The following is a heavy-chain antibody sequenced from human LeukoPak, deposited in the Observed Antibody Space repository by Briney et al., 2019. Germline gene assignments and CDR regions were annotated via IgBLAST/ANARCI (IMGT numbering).Heavy chain of an antibody. CDR1: GYTFTGYY. CDR3: ARTNWDYFDY. V-gene: IGHV1-2*02. J-gene: IGHJ4*02. Sequence: ASVKVSCTASGYTFTGYYMHWVRQAPGQGLEWMGWINPNSGGTNYAQKFQGRVTMTRKTSISTDYMELSRLRSDDADEYYCARTNWDYFDYWGQGTMVTVSS. CDR2: INPNSGGT. D-gene: IGHD7-27*01.